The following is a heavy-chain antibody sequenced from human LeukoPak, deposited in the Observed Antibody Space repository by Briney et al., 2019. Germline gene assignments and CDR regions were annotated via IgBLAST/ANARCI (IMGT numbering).Heavy chain of an antibody. J-gene: IGHJ3*02. D-gene: IGHD3-22*01. Sequence: GGSLRLSCAASGFTFRDAWMTWVRQAPGKGLEWVGRIRSRSDGGTADYATAVKGRFTISRDDSTNTLYLEMSSLRAEDTAVYYCARVLRYYYDSSGYYFVGNAFDIWGQGTMVTVSS. CDR2: IRSRSDGGTA. CDR1: GFTFRDAW. CDR3: ARVLRYYYDSSGYYFVGNAFDI. V-gene: IGHV3-15*01.